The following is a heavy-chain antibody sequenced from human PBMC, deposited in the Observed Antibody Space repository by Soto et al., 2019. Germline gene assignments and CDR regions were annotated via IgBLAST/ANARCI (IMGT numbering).Heavy chain of an antibody. D-gene: IGHD6-13*01. Sequence: ASVKVSCKASGYTFTSSGVSWERQAPGQGLEWMGWISPYNGNTDHAQKLQGRVTLTTETSTSTAYMELRSLTSDDTAVYYCARVGQQVAYFQHWGHGTLVTVSS. CDR2: ISPYNGNT. CDR1: GYTFTSSG. J-gene: IGHJ1*01. CDR3: ARVGQQVAYFQH. V-gene: IGHV1-18*01.